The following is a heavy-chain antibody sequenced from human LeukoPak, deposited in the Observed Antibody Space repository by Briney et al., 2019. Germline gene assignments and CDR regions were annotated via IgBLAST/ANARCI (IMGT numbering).Heavy chain of an antibody. V-gene: IGHV1-2*02. CDR3: ARANGDYYYDSSGYYPMNY. CDR1: GYTFTGYY. D-gene: IGHD3-22*01. J-gene: IGHJ4*02. CDR2: INPNSGGT. Sequence: ASVKVSCKASGYTFTGYYMHWVRQAPGQGLEWMGWINPNSGGTNYAQKFQGRVTMTRDTSISTAYMELSRLRSDDTAVYYCARANGDYYYDSSGYYPMNYWGQGTLVTVSS.